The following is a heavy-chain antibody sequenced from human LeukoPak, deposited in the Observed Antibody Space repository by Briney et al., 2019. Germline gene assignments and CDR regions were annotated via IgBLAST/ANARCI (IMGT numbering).Heavy chain of an antibody. D-gene: IGHD2-2*01. Sequence: PSETLSLTCTVSGGSISSYYWSWIRQPAGKGLEWIGRIYTSGSTNYNPSLKSRVTISVDKSKNQFSLKLSSVTAADTAVYYRAREASGYCSSTSCSYFDYWGQGTLVTVSS. V-gene: IGHV4-4*07. J-gene: IGHJ4*02. CDR2: IYTSGST. CDR3: AREASGYCSSTSCSYFDY. CDR1: GGSISSYY.